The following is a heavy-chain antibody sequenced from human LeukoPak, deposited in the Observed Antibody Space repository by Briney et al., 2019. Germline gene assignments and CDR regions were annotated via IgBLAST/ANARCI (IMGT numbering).Heavy chain of an antibody. J-gene: IGHJ3*02. Sequence: GGSLRLSCAASGFTLSNYWMHWVRQTPGKGLVWVSRINSDGSTTNYADSVKGRFTISRDNAKNTLYLQMNSLRAEDTAMYYCARVGYYYDDHCDAFDIWGQGTMVTVSS. CDR2: INSDGSTT. CDR3: ARVGYYYDDHCDAFDI. V-gene: IGHV3-74*01. D-gene: IGHD3-22*01. CDR1: GFTLSNYW.